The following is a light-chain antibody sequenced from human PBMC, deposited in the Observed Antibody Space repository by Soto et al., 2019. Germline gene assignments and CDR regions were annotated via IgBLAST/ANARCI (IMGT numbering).Light chain of an antibody. V-gene: IGKV1-5*01. CDR1: QSISSW. J-gene: IGKJ4*01. Sequence: DIQMTQSPSTLSASVRDRVSITCRASQSISSWLAWYQQKPGKAPKLLIYDASSLESGVPSRFSGSGSGTEFTLTISSLQPDDFATYYCQQYNSYPLTFGGGTKVEIK. CDR2: DAS. CDR3: QQYNSYPLT.